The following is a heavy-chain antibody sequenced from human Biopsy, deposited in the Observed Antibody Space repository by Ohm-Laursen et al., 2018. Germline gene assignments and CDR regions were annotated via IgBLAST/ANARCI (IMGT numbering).Heavy chain of an antibody. D-gene: IGHD3-10*01. CDR1: GASITKNY. CDR3: ARDIMDYYGSEYYPLEGALDI. J-gene: IGHJ3*02. V-gene: IGHV4-59*01. CDR2: MYHSGST. Sequence: GTLSLTCTVSGASITKNYWGWIRQAPGKGLEWIGCMYHSGSTNYNPFLKSRVTISVDTSNNQFSLNLRSVTAADTAVYYCARDIMDYYGSEYYPLEGALDIWGRGTVVTVS.